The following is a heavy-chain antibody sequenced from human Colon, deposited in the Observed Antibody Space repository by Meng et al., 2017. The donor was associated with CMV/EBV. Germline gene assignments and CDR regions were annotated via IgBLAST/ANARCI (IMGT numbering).Heavy chain of an antibody. J-gene: IGHJ6*02. CDR3: ARDQYTAMVKDGMDV. Sequence: GGSLRLSCAASGFTFSNYPMYWVRQAPGKGLEWVSSITSSSSHIYYADSVKCRFTISSDAARKSLYLQMNSLRAEDTAVYYCARDQYTAMVKDGMDVWGQGTTVTVSS. CDR1: GFTFSNYP. CDR2: ITSSSSHI. V-gene: IGHV3-21*01. D-gene: IGHD5-18*01.